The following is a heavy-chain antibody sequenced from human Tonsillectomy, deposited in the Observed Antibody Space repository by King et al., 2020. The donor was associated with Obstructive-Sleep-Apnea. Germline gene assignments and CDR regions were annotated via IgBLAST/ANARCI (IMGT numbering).Heavy chain of an antibody. CDR3: AGDITHYWEVWGASPYF. V-gene: IGHV1-2*02. CDR2: INPNNGGT. D-gene: IGHD3-10*01. Sequence: VQLVESGAEVEKPGASVKVSCKASGYTFTDYYLHWVRQAPGQGLEWMGWINPNNGGTNFAQKFQGRVTLTRDTSISTAYMDLSRLTSDDTAVYYCAGDITHYWEVWGASPYFWGQGTLVTVS. CDR1: GYTFTDYY. J-gene: IGHJ4*02.